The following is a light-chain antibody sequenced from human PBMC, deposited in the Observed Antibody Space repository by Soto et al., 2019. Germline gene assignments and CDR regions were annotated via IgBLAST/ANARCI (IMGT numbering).Light chain of an antibody. CDR2: AAS. V-gene: IGKV1-39*01. CDR1: QSISSF. J-gene: IGKJ5*01. Sequence: IQMTQFPSTLYVSXGDRVTITFRASQSISSFLNWYQQKPGKAPKLXXYAASSLQSGGPSRFSGSGSVTDFTLTISSLQPEDFATYYCQQSYSTPITFGQGTRLE. CDR3: QQSYSTPIT.